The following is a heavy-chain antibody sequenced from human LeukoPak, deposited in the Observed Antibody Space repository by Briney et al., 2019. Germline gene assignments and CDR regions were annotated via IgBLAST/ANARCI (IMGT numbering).Heavy chain of an antibody. J-gene: IGHJ6*04. CDR3: AGDGITMVRGVSFYCGMDV. Sequence: GGSLRLSCAASGFTFSSYGMHWVRQAPGKGLEWVAVIWYDGSNKYYADSVKGRFTISRDNSKNTLYLQMNSLRAEDTAVYYCAGDGITMVRGVSFYCGMDVWGKGTTVTVSS. V-gene: IGHV3-33*01. D-gene: IGHD3-10*01. CDR1: GFTFSSYG. CDR2: IWYDGSNK.